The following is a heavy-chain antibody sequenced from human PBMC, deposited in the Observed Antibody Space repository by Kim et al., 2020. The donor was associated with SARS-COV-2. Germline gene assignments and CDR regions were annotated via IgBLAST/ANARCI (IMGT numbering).Heavy chain of an antibody. J-gene: IGHJ2*01. V-gene: IGHV4-59*01. Sequence: SETLSLTCTVSGGSISSYYWSWIRQPPGKGLEWIGYIYYSGSTNYNPSLKSRVTISVDTSKNQFSLKLSSVTAADTAVYYCARSRASAAGKHYLYFDLWGRGTLVTVSS. D-gene: IGHD6-13*01. CDR2: IYYSGST. CDR3: ARSRASAAGKHYLYFDL. CDR1: GGSISSYY.